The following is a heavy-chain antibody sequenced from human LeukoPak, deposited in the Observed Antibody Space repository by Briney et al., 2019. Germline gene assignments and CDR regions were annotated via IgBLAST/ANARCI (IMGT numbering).Heavy chain of an antibody. V-gene: IGHV1-8*02. CDR1: GYTFQNYD. D-gene: IGHD5-24*01. J-gene: IGHJ4*02. Sequence: GASVKVPRKAPGYTFQNYDIKWVRQATGQGREGVGWMNPNSGNKGFAQNFQDRVSMTRDISMNTVYMELKSLSSGDTAVYYCARARAWGLHGYNFDYWGQGAVVTVSS. CDR3: ARARAWGLHGYNFDY. CDR2: MNPNSGNK.